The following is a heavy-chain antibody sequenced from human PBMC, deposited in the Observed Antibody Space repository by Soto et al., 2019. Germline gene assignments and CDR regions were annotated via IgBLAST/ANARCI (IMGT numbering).Heavy chain of an antibody. D-gene: IGHD6-13*01. J-gene: IGHJ4*02. Sequence: PVGSLRLSCASSVFTFSSYAMSCVRHSPGKGLEWVSAISGSGGSTYYADSVKGRFTISRDNSKNTLYLQMNSLRAEDTAVYYCAKVSRVIAAAGEFDYWGQGTLVIVSS. CDR2: ISGSGGST. V-gene: IGHV3-23*01. CDR1: VFTFSSYA. CDR3: AKVSRVIAAAGEFDY.